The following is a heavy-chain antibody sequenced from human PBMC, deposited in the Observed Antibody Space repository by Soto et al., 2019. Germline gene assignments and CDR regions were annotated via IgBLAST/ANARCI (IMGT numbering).Heavy chain of an antibody. CDR3: ARDPGVLWFGEPNYYYGMDV. J-gene: IGHJ6*02. D-gene: IGHD3-10*01. V-gene: IGHV1-18*04. Sequence: ASVKVSCKASGYTFTSYGISWVRQAPGQGLEWMGWISAYNGNTNYAQKLQGRVTMTTDTSTSTAYMGLRSLRSDDTAVYYCARDPGVLWFGEPNYYYGMDVWGQGTTVTVSS. CDR1: GYTFTSYG. CDR2: ISAYNGNT.